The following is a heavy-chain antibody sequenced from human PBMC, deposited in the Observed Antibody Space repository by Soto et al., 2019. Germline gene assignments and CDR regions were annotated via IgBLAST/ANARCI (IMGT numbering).Heavy chain of an antibody. D-gene: IGHD2-8*01. CDR1: GFTFEDYT. Sequence: EVQLVESGGGLVQPGGSLRLTCTASGFTFEDYTMDWVRQAPGKGPEWVSGITWNSGKINYADSVKGRFSISRDNAKNALYLQMDSLRPEDTALYYCVKSKENSASNAFRPYHYWGQGTQVTVSA. CDR3: VKSKENSASNAFRPYHY. V-gene: IGHV3-9*01. J-gene: IGHJ4*02. CDR2: ITWNSGKI.